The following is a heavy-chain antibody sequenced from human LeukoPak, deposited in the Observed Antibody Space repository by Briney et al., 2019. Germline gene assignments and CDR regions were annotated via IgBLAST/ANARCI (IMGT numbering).Heavy chain of an antibody. Sequence: SVKASCKASGGTFSSYAISWVRQAPGQGLERMGGIIPIFGTANYARKFQGRVTITTDESTSTAYMELSSLRSEDTAVYYCAREGHCSSTSCYPAFDIWGQGTMVTVSS. V-gene: IGHV1-69*05. CDR2: IIPIFGTA. CDR3: AREGHCSSTSCYPAFDI. D-gene: IGHD2-2*01. J-gene: IGHJ3*02. CDR1: GGTFSSYA.